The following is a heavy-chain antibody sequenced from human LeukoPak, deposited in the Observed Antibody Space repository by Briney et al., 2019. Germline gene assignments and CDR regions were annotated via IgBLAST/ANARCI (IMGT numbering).Heavy chain of an antibody. CDR3: ARVRGIAVAGTASIYFDY. D-gene: IGHD6-19*01. V-gene: IGHV3-7*01. CDR2: LKEDGSEK. CDR1: GFTFSSYW. J-gene: IGHJ4*02. Sequence: AGGSLILSCAASGFTFSSYWMSWVRQAPGKGLEWVANLKEDGSEKYYVDSVKGRFTISRDDAKNSLYLQMNSLRAEDTAVYYCARVRGIAVAGTASIYFDYWGQGTLVTVSS.